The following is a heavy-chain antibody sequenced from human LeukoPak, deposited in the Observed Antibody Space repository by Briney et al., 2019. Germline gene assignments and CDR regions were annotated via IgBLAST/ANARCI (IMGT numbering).Heavy chain of an antibody. J-gene: IGHJ4*02. CDR1: GYTFTSYG. V-gene: IGHV1-18*01. CDR3: ARDWDYYDSSGYYHYSDY. CDR2: ISAYNGNT. Sequence: ASVKVSCKASGYTFTSYGISWVRQAPGQGLEWMGWISAYNGNTNYAQKLQGRVTMTTDTSTSTAYMELRSLRSDDTAVYYCARDWDYYDSSGYYHYSDYWGQGTLVTVSS. D-gene: IGHD3-22*01.